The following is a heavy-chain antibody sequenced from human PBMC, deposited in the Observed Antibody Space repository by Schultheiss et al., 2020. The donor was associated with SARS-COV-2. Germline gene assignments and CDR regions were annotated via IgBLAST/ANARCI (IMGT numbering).Heavy chain of an antibody. V-gene: IGHV4-39*01. CDR2: LFYKGNS. J-gene: IGHJ6*02. CDR3: AKHLGTRYGMDV. CDR1: GESITGSNYF. Sequence: SETLSLSCTVSGESITGSNYFCGWVRQTPGKGLEWIGSLFYKGNSYYDPSLKSRATVSVDTAKNQFFLTLTSVTAADTGVYYCAKHLGTRYGMDVWGPGTTVTVSS. D-gene: IGHD7-27*01.